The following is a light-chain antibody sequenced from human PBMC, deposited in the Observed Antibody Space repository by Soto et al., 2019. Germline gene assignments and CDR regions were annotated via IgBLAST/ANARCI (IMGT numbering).Light chain of an antibody. CDR2: KTS. CDR3: QQYDSHPMYT. CDR1: QNIVNW. Sequence: DIQMTQYPSTLSASVGDRVTITCRARQNIVNWLAWYQQKPGKAPNLLIYKTSTLQRGVPSMFSGSGSGTEFTLTISSLQPDDFATYYCQQYDSHPMYTFGQGTKVDIK. V-gene: IGKV1-5*03. J-gene: IGKJ2*01.